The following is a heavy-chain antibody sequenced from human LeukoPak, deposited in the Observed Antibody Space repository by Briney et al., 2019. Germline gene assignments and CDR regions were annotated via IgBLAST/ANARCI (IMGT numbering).Heavy chain of an antibody. Sequence: ASVKVSCKASGYTFTSYAMHWVRQAPGQRLEWMGWINAGNGNTKYSQKFQGRVTITRDTSVSTAYMELSSLRSEDTAVYYCASFRYYGSGSYYPIDYWGQGTLVTVSS. D-gene: IGHD3-10*01. CDR3: ASFRYYGSGSYYPIDY. V-gene: IGHV1-3*01. CDR2: INAGNGNT. CDR1: GYTFTSYA. J-gene: IGHJ4*02.